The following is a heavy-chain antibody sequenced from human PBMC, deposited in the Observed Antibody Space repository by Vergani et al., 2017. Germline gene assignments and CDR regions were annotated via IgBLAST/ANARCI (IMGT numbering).Heavy chain of an antibody. CDR2: IYTSGST. D-gene: IGHD6-13*01. J-gene: IGHJ4*02. CDR1: GGSISSGSYY. CDR3: ARGSAAGTYN. V-gene: IGHV4-61*02. Sequence: QVQLQESGPGLVKPSQTLSLTCTVSGGSISSGSYYWSWIRQPAGKGLEWIGRIYTSGSTNYNPSLKSRVTMSVDTSKNQFSLKLSSVTAADTAVYYCARGSAAGTYNWGQGTLVIVSS.